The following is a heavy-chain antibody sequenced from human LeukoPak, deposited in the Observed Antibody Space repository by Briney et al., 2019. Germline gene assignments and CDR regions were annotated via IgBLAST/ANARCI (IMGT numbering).Heavy chain of an antibody. CDR3: ARNYYDSSGVQESDY. CDR1: GYTFTSYG. V-gene: IGHV1-18*01. D-gene: IGHD3-22*01. J-gene: IGHJ4*02. CDR2: ISAYNGNT. Sequence: ASVKVSCKASGYTFTSYGISWVRQAPGQGLEWMGWISAYNGNTNYAQKLQGRVTMTTDTSTSTAYMELRSLRSDDTAVYYCARNYYDSSGVQESDYWGQGTLATVSS.